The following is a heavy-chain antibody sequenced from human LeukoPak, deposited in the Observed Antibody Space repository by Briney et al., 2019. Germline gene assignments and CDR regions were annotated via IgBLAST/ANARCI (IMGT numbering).Heavy chain of an antibody. J-gene: IGHJ6*02. CDR3: ARDQGIRWSLDPVGKDVCYYYGMDV. V-gene: IGHV4-59*01. CDR2: IYYSGST. Sequence: SETLSLTCTVSGGSISSYYWSWIRQPPVKGLEWIGYIYYSGSTNYNPSLKSRVTISVDTSKNQFSLKLSSVTAADTAVYYCARDQGIRWSLDPVGKDVCYYYGMDVWGQGTTVTVSS. D-gene: IGHD4-23*01. CDR1: GGSISSYY.